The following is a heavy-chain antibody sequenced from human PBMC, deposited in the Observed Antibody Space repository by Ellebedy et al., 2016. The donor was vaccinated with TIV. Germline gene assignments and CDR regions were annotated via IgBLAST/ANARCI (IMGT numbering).Heavy chain of an antibody. J-gene: IGHJ4*02. Sequence: AASVKVSCKASGYTFTNYGISWVRQAPGQGLEWMGGISGYNGNTYSAQKLQGRVTMTTDTSTSTAYMELRSLRSDDTAVYYCARFVDGDYEDYWGQGALVTVSS. D-gene: IGHD4-17*01. V-gene: IGHV1-18*04. CDR3: ARFVDGDYEDY. CDR2: ISGYNGNT. CDR1: GYTFTNYG.